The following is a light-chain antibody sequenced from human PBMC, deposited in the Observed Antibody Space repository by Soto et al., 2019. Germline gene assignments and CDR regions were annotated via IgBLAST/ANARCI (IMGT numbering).Light chain of an antibody. Sequence: AIRMTQSPSSLSASTGDRVTITCRASQEINSYLAWYQQKPGKAPNLLIYDTSTLESGVPSRFSGSGSGTDFTLTISGLQSEDFAPYYCQQYYSYPWTFGPGTKVEIE. CDR3: QQYYSYPWT. CDR2: DTS. J-gene: IGKJ1*01. CDR1: QEINSY. V-gene: IGKV1-8*01.